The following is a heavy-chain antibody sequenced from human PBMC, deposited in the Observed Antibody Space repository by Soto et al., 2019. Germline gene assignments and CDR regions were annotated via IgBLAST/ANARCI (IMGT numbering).Heavy chain of an antibody. V-gene: IGHV4-4*02. D-gene: IGHD1-26*01. Sequence: PSETLSLTCAVSGGSISSSNWWSWVRQPPGKGLEWIGEIYHSGSTNYNPSLKSRVTISVDKSENQFSLKLSSVTAADTAVYYCARGSHAHAFDIWGQGTMVTVSS. CDR2: IYHSGST. J-gene: IGHJ3*02. CDR1: GGSISSSNW. CDR3: ARGSHAHAFDI.